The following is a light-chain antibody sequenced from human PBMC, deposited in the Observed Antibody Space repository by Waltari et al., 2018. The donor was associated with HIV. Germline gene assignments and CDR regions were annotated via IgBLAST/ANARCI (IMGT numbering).Light chain of an antibody. CDR2: DDT. Sequence: NFMLTQSHSVSESPGKTVTISCTRTSGSIATHYVQWYQQRPGSFPTTVIYDDTKRPAGVRDLFSGSVDSSTNHPSVTMVSLTAEVAADYCCKSFDTSRHVILGSGTKLTV. J-gene: IGLJ2*01. V-gene: IGLV6-57*01. CDR3: KSFDTSRHVI. CDR1: SGSIATHY.